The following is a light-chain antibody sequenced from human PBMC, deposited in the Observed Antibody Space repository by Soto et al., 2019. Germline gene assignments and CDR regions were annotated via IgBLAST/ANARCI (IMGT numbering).Light chain of an antibody. J-gene: IGLJ2*01. CDR3: QSTDSSGSVV. Sequence: YELTQPPSVSVSPGQTARITCSGDALPKQYAYWYQQKPGQAPVLVIFKDSERPSGIPERFSGSSSGTTVTLTISGVQAEDEADYYCQSTDSSGSVVFGGGTKLTVL. CDR2: KDS. V-gene: IGLV3-25*03. CDR1: ALPKQY.